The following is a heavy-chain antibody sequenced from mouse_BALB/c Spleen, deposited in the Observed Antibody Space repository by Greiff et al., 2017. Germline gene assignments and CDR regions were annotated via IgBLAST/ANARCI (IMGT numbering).Heavy chain of an antibody. Sequence: EVQGVESGGGLVKLGGSLKLSCAASGFTFSSYYMSWVRQTPEKRLELVAAINSNGGSTYYPDTVKGRFTISRDNAKNTLYLQMSSLKSEDTALYYCARRGDDYDAMDYWGQGTSVTVSS. CDR1: GFTFSSYY. V-gene: IGHV5-6-2*01. CDR2: INSNGGST. CDR3: ARRGDDYDAMDY. J-gene: IGHJ4*01.